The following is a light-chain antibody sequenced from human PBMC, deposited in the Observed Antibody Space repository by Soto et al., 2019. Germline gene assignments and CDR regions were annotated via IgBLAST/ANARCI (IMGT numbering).Light chain of an antibody. V-gene: IGLV1-47*01. CDR3: AAWDDSLSGPV. Sequence: QSVLTQPPSTSGTPGQRVTISCSGSRSNIGSNYVYWYQQLPGTAPKLLIYRNNQRPSGVPDRFSGSKSGTSASLAISGFRSEDEADYYCAAWDDSLSGPVFGGGTQLTVL. J-gene: IGLJ7*01. CDR2: RNN. CDR1: RSNIGSNY.